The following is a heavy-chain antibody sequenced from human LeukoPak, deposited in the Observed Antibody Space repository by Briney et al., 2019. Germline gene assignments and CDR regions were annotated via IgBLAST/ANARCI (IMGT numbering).Heavy chain of an antibody. CDR2: ISSSSSTI. CDR1: GFTFSSYS. D-gene: IGHD3-22*01. CDR3: AKGSSGYPHGAFDI. J-gene: IGHJ3*02. Sequence: GGSLRLSRAASGFTFSSYSMNWVRQAPGKGLEWVSYISSSSSTIYYADSVKGRFTISRDNSKNTLYLQMNSLRAEDTAVYYCAKGSSGYPHGAFDIWGQGTMVTVSS. V-gene: IGHV3-48*01.